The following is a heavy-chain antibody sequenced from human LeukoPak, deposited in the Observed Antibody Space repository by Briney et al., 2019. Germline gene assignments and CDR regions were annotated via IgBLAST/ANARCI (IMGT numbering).Heavy chain of an antibody. J-gene: IGHJ4*02. V-gene: IGHV3-23*01. Sequence: GASLRLSCAASGFTFSSYAMSWVRQAPGKGLEWVSDISGSGGTTYYADSVKGRFTISRDNSKNTLYLQMNTLRAEDTAVYYCAKASYYYDSSGYYRLGYFNYWGQGTLVTVSP. D-gene: IGHD3-22*01. CDR1: GFTFSSYA. CDR3: AKASYYYDSSGYYRLGYFNY. CDR2: ISGSGGTT.